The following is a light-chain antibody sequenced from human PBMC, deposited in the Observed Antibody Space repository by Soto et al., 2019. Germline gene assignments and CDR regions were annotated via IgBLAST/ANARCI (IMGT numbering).Light chain of an antibody. J-gene: IGKJ1*01. Sequence: EIVLTQSPGTLSLSPGERATLSCRASQSVSSSYLAWYQQKPGQAPRPLIYGASSRAIGIPDRFSGSGSGIYFTLTISRLEPEDFAVYYCQQYGSSPWTCVLGTKVEIK. CDR2: GAS. CDR1: QSVSSSY. V-gene: IGKV3-20*01. CDR3: QQYGSSPWT.